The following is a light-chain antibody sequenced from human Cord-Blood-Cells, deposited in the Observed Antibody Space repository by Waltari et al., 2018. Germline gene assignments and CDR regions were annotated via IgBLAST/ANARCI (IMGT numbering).Light chain of an antibody. CDR2: AAS. V-gene: IGKV1-8*01. J-gene: IGKJ4*01. Sequence: AIRVTQSPSSLSASRGDRVTITCRASQGISSYLAWYQQKPGKAPKLLIYAASTLQSGVPSRFSGSGSGTDFTLTISYLQSEDFATYYCQQYDSYPLTFGGGTNVEIK. CDR1: QGISSY. CDR3: QQYDSYPLT.